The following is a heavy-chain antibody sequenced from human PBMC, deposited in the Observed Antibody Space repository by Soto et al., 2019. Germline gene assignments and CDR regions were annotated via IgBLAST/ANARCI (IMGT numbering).Heavy chain of an antibody. CDR2: IIPILGIA. Sequence: QVQLVQSGAAVEKPGSSVKLSCVASGCTFSSYTISWVRQAPGQGLEWVGRIIPILGIANYAEKFQGRVTITTDKSTNTDYMELRSLRYEDTAVYYCASAPINDRDFDYWGQGTLVTVAS. V-gene: IGHV1-69*02. J-gene: IGHJ4*02. CDR1: GCTFSSYT. CDR3: ASAPINDRDFDY.